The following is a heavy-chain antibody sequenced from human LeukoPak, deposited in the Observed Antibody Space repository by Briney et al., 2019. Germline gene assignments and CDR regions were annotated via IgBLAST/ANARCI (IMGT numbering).Heavy chain of an antibody. CDR1: GGSISSYY. V-gene: IGHV4-59*01. CDR3: ARGGGVADY. D-gene: IGHD3-16*01. Sequence: SETLSLTCTVSGGSISSYYWSWIRQPPGKGLEWIGYIYYSGSTNYNPSLKSRVTISVDTSKNQFSLKLSSVTAADTAVYYCARGGGVADYWGQGTLVTVSS. J-gene: IGHJ4*02. CDR2: IYYSGST.